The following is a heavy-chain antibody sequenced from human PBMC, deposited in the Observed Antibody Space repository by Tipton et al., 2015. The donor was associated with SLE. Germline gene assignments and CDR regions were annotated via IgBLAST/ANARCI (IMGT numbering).Heavy chain of an antibody. V-gene: IGHV3-33*06. J-gene: IGHJ6*03. CDR2: IWSDGSEK. CDR1: GFTFSHFA. Sequence: QLVQSGGGVVQPGGSLRLSCAASGFTFSHFAMHWVRHGPGKGLEWVASIWSDGSEKQLADSVRGRFTVSRDNSKNTLYLQMNSLTADDSAVYSCAKDKLDYYYMDVWGKGTTVTVSS. D-gene: IGHD1-1*01. CDR3: AKDKLDYYYMDV.